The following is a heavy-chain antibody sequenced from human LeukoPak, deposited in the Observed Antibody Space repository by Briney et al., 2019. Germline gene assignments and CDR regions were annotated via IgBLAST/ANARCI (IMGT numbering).Heavy chain of an antibody. CDR2: IRSKAYGGTT. CDR3: TRGVEYSGYGGGDWFDP. J-gene: IGHJ5*02. D-gene: IGHD5-12*01. Sequence: GGSLRLSCTASGFTFGDYAMSWFRQAPGKGLEWVGFIRSKAYGGTTEYAASVKGRFTISRDDSKSIAYLQMNSLKTEDTAVYYCTRGVEYSGYGGGDWFDPWGQGTLVTVSS. CDR1: GFTFGDYA. V-gene: IGHV3-49*03.